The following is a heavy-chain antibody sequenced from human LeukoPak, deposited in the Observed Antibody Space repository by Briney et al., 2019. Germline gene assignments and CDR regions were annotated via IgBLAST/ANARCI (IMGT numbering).Heavy chain of an antibody. D-gene: IGHD3-10*01. Sequence: ASVKVSCKASGGTFSSYAISWVRQGPGQGLEWMGGIIPIFGTANYAQKFQGRVTITADESTSTAYMELSSLRSEDTAVYYCARDGQQAGVGFFDYWGQGTLVTVSS. J-gene: IGHJ4*02. CDR3: ARDGQQAGVGFFDY. V-gene: IGHV1-69*13. CDR1: GGTFSSYA. CDR2: IIPIFGTA.